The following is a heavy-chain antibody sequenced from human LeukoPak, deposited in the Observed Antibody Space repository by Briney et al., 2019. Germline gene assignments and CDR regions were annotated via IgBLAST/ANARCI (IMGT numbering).Heavy chain of an antibody. CDR2: ITWTGGST. CDR3: ARGGSGSRYYYYHAMDV. D-gene: IGHD3-10*01. Sequence: PGRSLRLSCAASGFTFDDYGVSWVRQAPGKGLEWVSGITWTGGSTSYADSVKGRFTISRDNAKNSLYLQMHSLRAEDTALYYCARGGSGSRYYYYHAMDVWGPGTTVTVSS. V-gene: IGHV3-20*04. CDR1: GFTFDDYG. J-gene: IGHJ6*02.